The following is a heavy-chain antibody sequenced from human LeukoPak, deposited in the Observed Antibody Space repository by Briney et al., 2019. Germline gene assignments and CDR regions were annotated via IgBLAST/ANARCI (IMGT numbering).Heavy chain of an antibody. CDR3: AKGGAIVVVVAATPDY. CDR2: ISGSGGST. J-gene: IGHJ4*02. V-gene: IGHV3-23*01. D-gene: IGHD2-15*01. CDR1: GFTFSSYA. Sequence: PGGSLRLSCAASGFTFSSYAMSWVRQAPGKGLEWVSAISGSGGSTYYADSVKGRFTIPRDNSKNTLYLQMNSLRAEDTAVYYCAKGGAIVVVVAATPDYWGQGTLVTVSS.